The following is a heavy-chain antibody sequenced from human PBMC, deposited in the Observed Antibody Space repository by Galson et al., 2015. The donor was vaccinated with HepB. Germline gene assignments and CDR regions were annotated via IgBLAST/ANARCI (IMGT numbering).Heavy chain of an antibody. CDR3: ARDFTGRGVGATTH. V-gene: IGHV3-30*04. CDR2: ISYDGSDK. CDR1: GFTFSSSA. Sequence: SLRLSCAASGFTFSSSAMHWDRQAPGKGLEWVAVISYDGSDKYFADSVRGRFTISRDNFENTLYLQMDDLRAEDAALYYCARDFTGRGVGATTHWGQGTLVTVSS. J-gene: IGHJ4*02. D-gene: IGHD1-26*01.